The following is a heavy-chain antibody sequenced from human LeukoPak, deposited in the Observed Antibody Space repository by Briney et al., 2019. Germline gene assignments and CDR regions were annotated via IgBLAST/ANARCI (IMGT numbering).Heavy chain of an antibody. CDR3: ARAKYSSGLYYFDY. J-gene: IGHJ4*02. D-gene: IGHD6-19*01. CDR1: GSTFSSYG. V-gene: IGHV3-30*03. Sequence: PGGSLRLSCAASGSTFSSYGMHWVRQAPGKGLEWVAVISYDGSNKYYADSVKGRFTISRDNSKNTLYLQMNSLRAEDTAVYYCARAKYSSGLYYFDYWGQGTLVTVSS. CDR2: ISYDGSNK.